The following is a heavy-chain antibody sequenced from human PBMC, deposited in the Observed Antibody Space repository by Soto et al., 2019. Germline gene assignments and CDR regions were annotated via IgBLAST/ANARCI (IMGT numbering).Heavy chain of an antibody. CDR2: ISYNGVS. V-gene: IGHV4-59*01. J-gene: IGHJ6*02. CDR3: ATRTNRYSYGLDV. D-gene: IGHD2-8*01. Sequence: PSETLSLTCDVSGDSLSSVYWGWIRQSPRKGLEWVAYISYNGVSNYNPSLRGRVTISIDTSRSWLSLKLTSVTAADTAVYYCATRTNRYSYGLDVWGQGTLVTVSS. CDR1: GDSLSSVY.